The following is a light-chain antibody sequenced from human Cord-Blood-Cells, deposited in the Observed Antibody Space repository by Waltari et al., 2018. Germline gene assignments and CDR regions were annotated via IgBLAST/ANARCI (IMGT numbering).Light chain of an antibody. V-gene: IGLV2-23*02. J-gene: IGLJ1*01. Sequence: QSALTQPAPVSGSPGQSITISGTGTSSDVGRYNLVSWYQQHPGKAPKLMIYEVSKRPSGVSNRFSGSKSGNTASLTISGLQAEDEADYYCCSYAGSSTYVFGTGTKVTVL. CDR1: SSDVGRYNL. CDR3: CSYAGSSTYV. CDR2: EVS.